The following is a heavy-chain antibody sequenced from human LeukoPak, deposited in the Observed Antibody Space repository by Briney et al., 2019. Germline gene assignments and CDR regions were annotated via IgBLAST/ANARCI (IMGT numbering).Heavy chain of an antibody. J-gene: IGHJ6*04. CDR3: ARGDYYYYYGMDV. CDR2: ISSSGSNI. V-gene: IGHV3-48*03. Sequence: GGSLRLSCAASGFTFSSYEMNWVRQAPGKGLEGVSYISSSGSNIYYADSVKGRFTISRDNAKNSLYLQMNSLRAEDTAVYYCARGDYYYYYGMDVWGKGTTVTVSS. CDR1: GFTFSSYE.